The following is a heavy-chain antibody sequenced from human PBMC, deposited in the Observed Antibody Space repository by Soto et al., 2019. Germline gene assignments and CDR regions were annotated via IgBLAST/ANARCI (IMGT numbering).Heavy chain of an antibody. CDR2: IYYSGST. CDR3: ARVSSSWGLVNYFDF. V-gene: IGHV4-61*01. Sequence: LEPLSLSYTVSGGSVSSGSYYWSWIRKPPGKGLECIGYIYYSGSTNYNPSLKSRVTISVDTSKNQFSLKLSSVTAADTAVYYCARVSSSWGLVNYFDFWGQGTLVTVSS. D-gene: IGHD6-13*01. J-gene: IGHJ4*02. CDR1: GGSVSSGSYY.